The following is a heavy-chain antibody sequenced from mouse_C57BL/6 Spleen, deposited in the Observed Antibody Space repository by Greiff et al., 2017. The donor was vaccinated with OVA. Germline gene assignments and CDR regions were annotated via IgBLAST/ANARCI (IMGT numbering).Heavy chain of an antibody. CDR1: GYTFTSYW. CDR3: ARLHAYAMDY. Sequence: QVQLQQPGAELVMPGASVKLSCKASGYTFTSYWMHWVKQRPGQGLEWIGEIDPSDSYTNYNQKFKGKSTLTVDKSSSTAYMQLSSLTSEDSAVYYCARLHAYAMDYWGQGTSVTVSS. CDR2: IDPSDSYT. V-gene: IGHV1-69*01. J-gene: IGHJ4*01.